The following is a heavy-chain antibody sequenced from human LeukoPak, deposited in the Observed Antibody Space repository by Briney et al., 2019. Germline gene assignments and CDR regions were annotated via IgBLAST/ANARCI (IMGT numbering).Heavy chain of an antibody. CDR1: GFIFSNYG. CDR3: AKDLPYYYDSSGSGDAFDI. Sequence: GGSLRLSCAASGFIFSNYGMNWVRQAPGKGLDWVSSISGSGSSTYYAESVKGRVTISRDNSQNTLYLQMNSLRAEDTAIYYCAKDLPYYYDSSGSGDAFDIWGRGTVVTVST. V-gene: IGHV3-23*01. D-gene: IGHD3-22*01. J-gene: IGHJ3*02. CDR2: ISGSGSST.